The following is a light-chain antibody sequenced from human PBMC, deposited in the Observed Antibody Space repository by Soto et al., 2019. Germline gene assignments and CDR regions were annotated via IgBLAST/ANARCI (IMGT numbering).Light chain of an antibody. Sequence: QSALTQPPSVSGSPGQSVTISCTGTSSDIGSYNRVSWYQQPPGTAPKLMIYEVSNRPSGVPDRFSGSKSGNTASLTISGLQADDEADYYGSSYTSSITLVFGGGTKLTVL. CDR3: SSYTSSITLV. CDR1: SSDIGSYNR. V-gene: IGLV2-18*02. CDR2: EVS. J-gene: IGLJ2*01.